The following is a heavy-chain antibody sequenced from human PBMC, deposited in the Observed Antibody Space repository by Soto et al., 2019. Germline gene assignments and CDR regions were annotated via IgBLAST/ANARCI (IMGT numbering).Heavy chain of an antibody. Sequence: GGSLRLSCAASGFTFSSYAMHWVRQAPGKGLEWVAVISYDGSNKYYADSVKGRFTISRDNSKNTLYLQMNSLRAEDTAVYYCARDLGRWLQGVFDYWGQGTLVTVSS. CDR3: ARDLGRWLQGVFDY. CDR1: GFTFSSYA. D-gene: IGHD3-16*01. J-gene: IGHJ4*02. V-gene: IGHV3-30-3*01. CDR2: ISYDGSNK.